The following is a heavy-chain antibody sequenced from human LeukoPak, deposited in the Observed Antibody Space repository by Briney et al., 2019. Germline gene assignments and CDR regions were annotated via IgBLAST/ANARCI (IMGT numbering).Heavy chain of an antibody. D-gene: IGHD1-1*01. CDR3: ARKTGMTGEAFDY. CDR2: NNGDGSTT. CDR1: GFSLSGYW. J-gene: IGHJ4*02. Sequence: GSLRLSCVASGFSLSGYWMYWVRQAPGKGLMYISRNNGDGSTTNYADVVKGRFTMSRDNAKNSVYLQVNSLRTEDTAVYYCARKTGMTGEAFDYWGQGTLVTVSS. V-gene: IGHV3-74*01.